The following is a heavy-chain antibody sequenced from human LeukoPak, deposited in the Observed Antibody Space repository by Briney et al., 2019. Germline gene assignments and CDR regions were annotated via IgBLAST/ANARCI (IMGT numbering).Heavy chain of an antibody. J-gene: IGHJ5*02. CDR2: IYTSGGT. V-gene: IGHV4-4*07. CDR1: GGSISSYY. D-gene: IGHD6-13*01. Sequence: PSETLSLTCTVSGGSISSYYWSWIRQPAGKGLEWIGRIYTSGGTNYNPSLKSRVTMSVDTSKNQFSLKLSSVTAADTAVYYCARDQERSSSWWYGLNWFDPWGQGTLVTVSS. CDR3: ARDQERSSSWWYGLNWFDP.